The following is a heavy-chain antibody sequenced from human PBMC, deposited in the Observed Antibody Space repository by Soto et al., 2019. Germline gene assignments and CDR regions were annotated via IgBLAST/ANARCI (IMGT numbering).Heavy chain of an antibody. CDR2: IGTAGDT. V-gene: IGHV3-13*04. D-gene: IGHD3-10*01. J-gene: IGHJ2*01. Sequence: EVQLVESGGGLVQPGGSLRLSCAASGFTFSTYDMHWVRQATGEGLEWVSGIGTAGDTYYSDSVKGRFTISRENAKNSLYLQMNSLRAGDTAVYYCARLLYSYDSRNDGRYFDLWGRGTLVTVSS. CDR3: ARLLYSYDSRNDGRYFDL. CDR1: GFTFSTYD.